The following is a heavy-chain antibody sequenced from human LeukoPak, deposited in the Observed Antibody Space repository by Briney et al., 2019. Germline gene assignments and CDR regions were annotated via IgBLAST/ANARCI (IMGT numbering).Heavy chain of an antibody. V-gene: IGHV3-7*01. D-gene: IGHD3-3*01. J-gene: IGHJ4*02. CDR3: AKDSDLFLESYYFDY. CDR2: IKQDGSEK. CDR1: GFTFSSYW. Sequence: GGSLRLSCAASGFTFSSYWMSWVRQAPGKGLEWVANIKQDGSEKYYADSVKGRFTISRDNSKNTLYLQMNSLRAEDTAVYYCAKDSDLFLESYYFDYWGQGTLVTVSS.